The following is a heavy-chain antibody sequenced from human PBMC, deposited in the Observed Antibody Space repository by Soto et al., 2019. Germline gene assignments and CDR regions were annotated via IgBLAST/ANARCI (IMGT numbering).Heavy chain of an antibody. CDR1: GITFSSYA. J-gene: IGHJ1*01. D-gene: IGHD3-22*01. Sequence: EVQLLESGGGSVQPGGTLRLSCTASGITFSSYAMSWVRQAPGKWLEWVSAISGSGDRTYYADSVKGRFTSSRDNSKNTQYLQMNSLRPEDTAVYFCAKDRYDSIGYPPSRTVGFAGYIYHCGQGTPVTVSS. CDR3: AKDRYDSIGYPPSRTVGFAGYIYH. CDR2: ISGSGDRT. V-gene: IGHV3-23*01.